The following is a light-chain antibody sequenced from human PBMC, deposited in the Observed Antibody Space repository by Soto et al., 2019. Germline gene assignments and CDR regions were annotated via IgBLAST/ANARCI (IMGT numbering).Light chain of an antibody. V-gene: IGKV3-20*01. CDR3: RQYGTSLGFP. Sequence: EIVWTQSPDTLSLSPGERATLSCRASESVSRNLAWYQEKPGQAPRLLIFGASRRATGIPDRFSGSGSGTDFTLTITILEPEDFAVYYCRQYGTSLGFPVGGGTKVDIK. CDR1: ESVSRN. CDR2: GAS. J-gene: IGKJ4*01.